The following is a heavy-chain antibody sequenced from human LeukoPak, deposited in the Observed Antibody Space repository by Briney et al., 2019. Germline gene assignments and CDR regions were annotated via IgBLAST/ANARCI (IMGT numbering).Heavy chain of an antibody. Sequence: GASVKVSCTCSGFTFSRYVITWVRQAPGHRLEWMGWFITYNGNTNYAQQFQGRVTMTIDMSTSTAYMELRSLRSDDTAVYYCARSSPGYYDSSGYHDSWGQGTLVTVSS. J-gene: IGHJ4*02. V-gene: IGHV1-18*01. CDR1: GFTFSRYV. CDR2: FITYNGNT. D-gene: IGHD3-22*01. CDR3: ARSSPGYYDSSGYHDS.